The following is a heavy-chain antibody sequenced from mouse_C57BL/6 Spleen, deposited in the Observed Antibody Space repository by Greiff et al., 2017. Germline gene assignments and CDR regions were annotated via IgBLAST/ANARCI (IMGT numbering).Heavy chain of an antibody. CDR3: ASFYYGSSFYYYAMDY. V-gene: IGHV1-80*01. D-gene: IGHD1-1*01. J-gene: IGHJ4*01. CDR1: GYAFSSYW. Sequence: QVHVKQSGAELVKPGASVKISCKASGYAFSSYWMNWVKQRPGKGLEWIGQIYPGDGDTNYNGKFKGKATLTADKSSSTAYMQLSSLTSEDSAVYFCASFYYGSSFYYYAMDYWGQGTSVTVSS. CDR2: IYPGDGDT.